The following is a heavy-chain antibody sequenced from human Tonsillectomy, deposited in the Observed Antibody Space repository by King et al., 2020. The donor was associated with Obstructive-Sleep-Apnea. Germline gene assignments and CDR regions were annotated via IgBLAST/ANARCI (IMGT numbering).Heavy chain of an antibody. D-gene: IGHD2-21*02. CDR1: GFTFTTYC. Sequence: VQLVESGGGLVKPGGSLRLSCAASGFTFTTYCMSWVRQAPGKGLEWVSSITGSSTYIYYTDSLKGRFTISRDNAKNSLYLQMNSLRAEDTAVYYWSRGACMFCGGDCFGQDYYSMDVWGQGTTVTVSS. CDR3: SRGACMFCGGDCFGQDYYSMDV. J-gene: IGHJ6*02. CDR2: ITGSSTYI. V-gene: IGHV3-21*01.